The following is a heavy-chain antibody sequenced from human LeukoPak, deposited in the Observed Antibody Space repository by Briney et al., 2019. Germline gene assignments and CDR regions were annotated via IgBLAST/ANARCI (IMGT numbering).Heavy chain of an antibody. CDR1: GFTFTTYG. CDR3: AKGAGATLNHYYYYMDV. V-gene: IGHV3-30*18. J-gene: IGHJ6*03. CDR2: ISYDGSNK. D-gene: IGHD1-26*01. Sequence: PGGSLRLSCAASGFTFTTYGMHWVRQPPGKGLEWVAVISYDGSNKYYVDSVKGRFIVSRDNSNNTVYLQMNSLRAEDTAVYYCAKGAGATLNHYYYYMDVWGKGTTVIVSS.